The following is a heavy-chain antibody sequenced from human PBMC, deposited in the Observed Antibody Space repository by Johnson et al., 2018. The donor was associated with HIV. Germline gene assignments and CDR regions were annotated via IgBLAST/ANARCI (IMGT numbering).Heavy chain of an antibody. Sequence: VQLVESGGGLIQPGGSLRLSCAASGITVSTNYMSWVRQAPGKGLEWVAVIFTVGDTYYPGSVKGRFFIFRDNARNYIFLQMNSMRAGDTAVYFCARGGPGYDYDILQQPFDIWGQGTMVTVSS. V-gene: IGHV3-13*01. D-gene: IGHD3-22*01. CDR3: ARGGPGYDYDILQQPFDI. CDR2: IFTVGDT. CDR1: GITVSTNY. J-gene: IGHJ3*02.